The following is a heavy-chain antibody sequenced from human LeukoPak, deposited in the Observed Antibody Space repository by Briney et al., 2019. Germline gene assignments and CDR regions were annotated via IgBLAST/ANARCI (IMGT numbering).Heavy chain of an antibody. V-gene: IGHV1-18*01. CDR2: INPYNGDT. D-gene: IGHD6-6*01. J-gene: IGHJ4*02. CDR3: ARDLRSSSVYYFDY. CDR1: GYTFTNYG. Sequence: ASVNLSCKASGYTFTNYGISWVRQAPGQGLEWMAWINPYNGDTNFAQKLQGRVTVTTDTSTSTAYMELRSLRSDDTAVYYCARDLRSSSVYYFDYWGQGTLVTVSS.